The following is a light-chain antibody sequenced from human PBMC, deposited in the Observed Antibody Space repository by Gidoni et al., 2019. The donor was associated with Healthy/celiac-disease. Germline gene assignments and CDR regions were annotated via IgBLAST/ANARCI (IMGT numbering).Light chain of an antibody. J-gene: IGLJ3*02. CDR2: DVS. CDR3: SSYTSSSTLGV. CDR1: SSHVGGYNY. Sequence: QSALTQPASVSGSPGQSITISCTGTSSHVGGYNYVSWYQQHPGKAHKLMIYDVSNRPSGVSNRFSGSKSGNTASLTISRLQAEDEADYYCSSYTSSSTLGVFGGGTKLTVL. V-gene: IGLV2-14*03.